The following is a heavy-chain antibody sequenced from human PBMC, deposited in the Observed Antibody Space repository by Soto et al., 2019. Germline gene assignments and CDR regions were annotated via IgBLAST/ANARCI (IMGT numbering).Heavy chain of an antibody. J-gene: IGHJ4*02. Sequence: QITLKESGPPLVNPTQTLTLTCTFSGFSLSTSGVGVGWIRQPPGKALEWLALIYWDDDKRYSPSLKSRLTITKDTSKNQVVLTMTNMDPVDTATYYCARQYGSGSYDDYWGQGTLVTVSS. CDR1: GFSLSTSGVG. CDR3: ARQYGSGSYDDY. V-gene: IGHV2-5*02. CDR2: IYWDDDK. D-gene: IGHD3-10*01.